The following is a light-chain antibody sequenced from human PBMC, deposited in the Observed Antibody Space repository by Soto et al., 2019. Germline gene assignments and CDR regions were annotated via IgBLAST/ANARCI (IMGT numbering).Light chain of an antibody. CDR1: QSVSSD. V-gene: IGKV3-15*01. Sequence: KHSAAAVSLSTRERATLPCRASQSVSSDLAWYQQKPGQAPRLLLYGASPRATGIPARFSGSGAGTEFTLTISIFLSEEDGVRYWAPDYECLLNPFGQGTILE. CDR3: APDYECLLNP. J-gene: IGKJ5*01. CDR2: GAS.